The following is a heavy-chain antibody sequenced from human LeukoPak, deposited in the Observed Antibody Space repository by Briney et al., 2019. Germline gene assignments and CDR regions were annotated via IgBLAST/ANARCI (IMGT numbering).Heavy chain of an antibody. CDR2: INHSGTT. CDR3: ARQTSHHDYVWGSYRMTYYFDY. J-gene: IGHJ4*02. D-gene: IGHD3-16*02. Sequence: SETLSLTCAVYGGSFSGYYWSWIRQPPGKGLEWIGRINHSGTTNYNPSLKSRVTISVDTPKNQFSLKLRSATAADTAVYYCARQTSHHDYVWGSYRMTYYFDYWGQGTLVTVSS. V-gene: IGHV4-34*01. CDR1: GGSFSGYY.